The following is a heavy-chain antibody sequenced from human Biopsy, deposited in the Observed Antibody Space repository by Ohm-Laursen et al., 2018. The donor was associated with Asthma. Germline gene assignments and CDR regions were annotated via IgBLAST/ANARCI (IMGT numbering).Heavy chain of an antibody. V-gene: IGHV4-30-4*01. J-gene: IGHJ5*02. Sequence: TLSLTCTVSGASIKTDDHYWSWLRQPPGKGLEWFGFIHYSGSTSYNPSIKGGVTISVDTSKNQFSLKLSSVTAADTAVYYCARASVAASSNWFDPWGQGTLVTVSS. CDR3: ARASVAASSNWFDP. CDR2: IHYSGST. CDR1: GASIKTDDHY. D-gene: IGHD6-19*01.